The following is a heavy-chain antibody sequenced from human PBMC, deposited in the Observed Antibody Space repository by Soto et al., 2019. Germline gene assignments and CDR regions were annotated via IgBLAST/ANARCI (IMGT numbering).Heavy chain of an antibody. CDR2: ISSSGSTI. Sequence: QVQLVESGGGLVKPGGSLRLSCAASGFTFSDFYMSWIRQAPGKGLEWVSYISSSGSTIYYADYVKGRFTISRDNAKNSLYLQMNSLRAEDTAVYYCATRYCSGGSCYSAALGYWGQGTLVTVSS. V-gene: IGHV3-11*01. D-gene: IGHD2-15*01. J-gene: IGHJ4*02. CDR1: GFTFSDFY. CDR3: ATRYCSGGSCYSAALGY.